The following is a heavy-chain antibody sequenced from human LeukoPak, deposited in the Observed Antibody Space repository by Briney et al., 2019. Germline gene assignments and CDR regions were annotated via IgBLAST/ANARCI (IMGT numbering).Heavy chain of an antibody. CDR3: ARVGSTDSPHAFDI. CDR2: INSDGTMT. CDR1: GFTFSSYW. Sequence: PGGSLRLSCAASGFTFSSYWMHWVRQAPGKGLVWVSGINSDGTMTRYAESVKGRFTISRDNAKSTLYLQMNSLRAEDTAVYYCARVGSTDSPHAFDIWGQGTTVTVSS. D-gene: IGHD3-22*01. V-gene: IGHV3-74*01. J-gene: IGHJ3*02.